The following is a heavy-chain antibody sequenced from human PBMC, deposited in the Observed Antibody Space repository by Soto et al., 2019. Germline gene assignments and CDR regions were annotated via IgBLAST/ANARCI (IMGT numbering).Heavy chain of an antibody. J-gene: IGHJ5*02. CDR1: GYSFTSYW. D-gene: IGHD2-15*01. CDR2: IDPSDSYT. V-gene: IGHV5-10-1*04. Sequence: HGESLKISCKGSGYSFTSYWISWVRQMPGKGLEWMGRIDPSDSYTNYSPSFQGQVTMSADKSISTAYLQWSSLKASDNAVYYCARRLSGGPDLWGQGTLVNVSS. CDR3: ARRLSGGPDL.